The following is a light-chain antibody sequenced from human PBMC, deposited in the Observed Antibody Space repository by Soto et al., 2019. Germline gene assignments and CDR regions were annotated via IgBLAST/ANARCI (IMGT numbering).Light chain of an antibody. CDR3: LLYYGGAPEV. CDR2: SIS. Sequence: QTVVTQEPSLTVSPGGTVTLTCASSTGAVTSGYYPNWFQQKPGQAPRALIYSISNKYSWTPARFSGSLLGGKAALTLSGVQPEDEAEYYCLLYYGGAPEVFGGGTKVTVL. V-gene: IGLV7-43*01. CDR1: TGAVTSGYY. J-gene: IGLJ2*01.